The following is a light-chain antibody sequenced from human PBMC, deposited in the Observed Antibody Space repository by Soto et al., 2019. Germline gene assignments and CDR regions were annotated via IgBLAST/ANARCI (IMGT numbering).Light chain of an antibody. Sequence: EIVMTQSPATLSVSPGERATLSCRASQSVNSNLAWYRQKPGQAPRLLISDASTRATGVPARFSGSGSATEFTLTISSLQSEDSGIYYCHQYNFWPPLTFGGGTKVEIK. CDR3: HQYNFWPPLT. CDR2: DAS. V-gene: IGKV3-15*01. J-gene: IGKJ4*01. CDR1: QSVNSN.